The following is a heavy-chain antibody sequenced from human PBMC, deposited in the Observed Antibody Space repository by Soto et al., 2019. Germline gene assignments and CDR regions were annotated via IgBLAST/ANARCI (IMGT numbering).Heavy chain of an antibody. J-gene: IGHJ5*02. V-gene: IGHV5-51*01. Sequence: GESLKISCKGSGYSFTSYWIGWVRQMPGKGLEWMGIIYPGDSDTRYSPSFQGQVTISADKSISTAYLQWSSLKASDTAMYYCARSLAPPPRYNWSAPWGQGTLVTVSS. CDR2: IYPGDSDT. CDR1: GYSFTSYW. CDR3: ARSLAPPPRYNWSAP.